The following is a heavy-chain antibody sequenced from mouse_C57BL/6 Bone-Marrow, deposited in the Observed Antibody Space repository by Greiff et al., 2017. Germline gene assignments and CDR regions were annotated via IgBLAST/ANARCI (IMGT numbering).Heavy chain of an antibody. J-gene: IGHJ1*03. CDR1: GFSLSTFGMG. CDR2: IWWDDDK. D-gene: IGHD1-1*01. V-gene: IGHV8-8*01. CDR3: ARILIYYYGSPWYFDV. Sequence: QVTLKVSGPGILQPSQTLSLTCSFSGFSLSTFGMGVGWIRQPSGKGLEWLAHIWWDDDKYYNPALKSRLTISKDTSKNQVFLKIANVDTADTATYYCARILIYYYGSPWYFDVWGTGTTVTVSS.